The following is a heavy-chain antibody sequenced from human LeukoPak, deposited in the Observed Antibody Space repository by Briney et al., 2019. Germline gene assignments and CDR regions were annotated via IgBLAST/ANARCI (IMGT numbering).Heavy chain of an antibody. CDR3: ARAHSGFYLDT. J-gene: IGHJ4*02. Sequence: SETLSLTCSVSGGSLGTFYWSWIRQSVDKGLEYLGRIHPTGSTNYKPSLKSRFTMSIDTSRNQFSMTLQFVTAADTAVYFCARAHSGFYLDTWGQGTLVTVSS. D-gene: IGHD3-22*01. V-gene: IGHV4-4*07. CDR1: GGSLGTFY. CDR2: IHPTGST.